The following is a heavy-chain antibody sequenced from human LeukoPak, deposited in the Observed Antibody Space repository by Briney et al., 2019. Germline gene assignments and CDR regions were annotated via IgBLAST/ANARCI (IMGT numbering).Heavy chain of an antibody. CDR2: INSDGSST. CDR3: ARERSIVGATRSYYYGMDV. D-gene: IGHD1-26*01. CDR1: GFTFSSYW. Sequence: GGSLRLSCAASGFTFSSYWMHGVRQAPGKGLVWVSRINSDGSSTSYAGSVKGRFTISRDNAKNTLYLQMNSLRAEDTAVYYCARERSIVGATRSYYYGMDVWGQGTTVTASS. V-gene: IGHV3-74*01. J-gene: IGHJ6*02.